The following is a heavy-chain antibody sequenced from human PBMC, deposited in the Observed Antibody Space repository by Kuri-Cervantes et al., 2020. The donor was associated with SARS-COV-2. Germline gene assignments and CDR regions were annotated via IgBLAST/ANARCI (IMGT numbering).Heavy chain of an antibody. CDR2: FDPEDGET. J-gene: IGHJ3*02. CDR3: ARDRYYDFWSGSLDAFDI. D-gene: IGHD3-3*01. CDR1: GYALTELS. Sequence: ASVKVSCKVSGYALTELSMHWVRQAPGKGLEWMGGFDPEDGETIYAQKFQGRVTMTRDTSTSTVYMELSSLRSEDTAVYYCARDRYYDFWSGSLDAFDIWGQGTMVTVSS. V-gene: IGHV1-24*01.